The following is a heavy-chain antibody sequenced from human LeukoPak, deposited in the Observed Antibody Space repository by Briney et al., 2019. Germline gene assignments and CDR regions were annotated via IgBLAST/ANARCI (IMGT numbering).Heavy chain of an antibody. CDR2: ISSSSSTI. J-gene: IGHJ6*03. V-gene: IGHV3-48*01. CDR1: GFTFSSYS. D-gene: IGHD5-24*01. CDR3: ARDRRDGYNRYYYMDV. Sequence: PGGSLRLSCAASGFTFSSYSMNWVRQAPGKGLEWVSYISSSSSTIYYADSVKGRFTISRDNAKNSLYLQMNSLRAEDTAVYYCARDRRDGYNRYYYMDVWGKGTTVTISS.